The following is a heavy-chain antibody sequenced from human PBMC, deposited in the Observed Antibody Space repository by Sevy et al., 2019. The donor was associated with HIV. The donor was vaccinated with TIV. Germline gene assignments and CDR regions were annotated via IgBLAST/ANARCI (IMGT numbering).Heavy chain of an antibody. CDR1: GGSVSSGSYY. D-gene: IGHD4-17*01. CDR2: IYYTGST. CDR3: ARSNYGGLADY. V-gene: IGHV4-61*01. Sequence: KQSQTLSLTCTVSGGSVSSGSYYWNWIRQPPGKGLEWIGYIYYTGSTNYNPSLKSRVTISLDTSKNQFSLKLSSVTAADTAVYYCARSNYGGLADYWGQGTLVTVSS. J-gene: IGHJ4*02.